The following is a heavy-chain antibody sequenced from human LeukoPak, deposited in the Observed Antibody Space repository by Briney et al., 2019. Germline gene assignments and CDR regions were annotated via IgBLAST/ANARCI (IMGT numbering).Heavy chain of an antibody. CDR3: AGLSYDSGTHYTCYEY. J-gene: IGHJ4*02. D-gene: IGHD3-10*01. V-gene: IGHV3-48*01. Sequence: GGSLRLSCAASGFTFSSYTMNWVRQAPGKGPEWISYISRSRSTIYYADSVKGRFTISRDNAKNSVYLQMDSLRAEDTAVYYCAGLSYDSGTHYTCYEYWGQGTLVTVSS. CDR2: ISRSRSTI. CDR1: GFTFSSYT.